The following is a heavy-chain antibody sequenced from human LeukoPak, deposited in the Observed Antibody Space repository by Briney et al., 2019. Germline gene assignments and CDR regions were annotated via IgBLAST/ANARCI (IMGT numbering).Heavy chain of an antibody. J-gene: IGHJ4*02. V-gene: IGHV3-15*01. D-gene: IGHD2-15*01. CDR3: TTDSRQWS. CDR2: IKSKTDGGTT. Sequence: PGGSLRLSCAASGFTFGDYGMSWVRQAPGKGLEWVGRIKSKTDGGTTDYAAPVKGRFTISRDGSKNTLYLQMNSLRTEDTAVYYCTTDSRQWSWGQGTLVTVSS. CDR1: GFTFGDYG.